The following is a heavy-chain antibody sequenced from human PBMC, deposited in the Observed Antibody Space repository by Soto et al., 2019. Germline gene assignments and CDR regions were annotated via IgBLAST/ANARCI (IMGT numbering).Heavy chain of an antibody. CDR1: GGTFSSYT. J-gene: IGHJ4*02. Sequence: QVHLVQSEAEVKKPGSSVKVSCKDSGGTFSSYTVSWVRQAPGQGLEWVGGIIPVFNTTYYAQKFQGRVTILADTTTSTAYMELSNLRSEDTAVYYCARSLGRGWTPYWGQGTLVTVSS. CDR3: ARSLGRGWTPY. V-gene: IGHV1-69*06. CDR2: IIPVFNTT. D-gene: IGHD6-19*01.